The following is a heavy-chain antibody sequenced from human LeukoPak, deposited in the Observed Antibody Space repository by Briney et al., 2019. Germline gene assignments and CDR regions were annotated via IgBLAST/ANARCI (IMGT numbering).Heavy chain of an antibody. CDR2: ITWDDGSA. CDR3: ATERQKYFEY. CDR1: GFTFDDYT. V-gene: IGHV3-43*01. D-gene: IGHD2/OR15-2a*01. Sequence: GGSLRLSCAASGFTFDDYTMHWVRQAPGKGLEWVSLITWDDGSAFYADSVKGRFTISRDNSKNSLYVQMNSLRTEDTALYYCATERQKYFEYWGQGTLVTVSS. J-gene: IGHJ4*02.